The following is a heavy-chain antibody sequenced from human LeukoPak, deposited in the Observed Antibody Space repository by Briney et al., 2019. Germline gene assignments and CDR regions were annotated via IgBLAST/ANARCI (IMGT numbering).Heavy chain of an antibody. CDR2: ISAYNGNT. Sequence: GASVKVSCKASGYTFTSYGISWVRQAPGQGLEWMGWISAYNGNTNYAQKLQGRVTMTTDTSTSTAYMELRSLRSEDTAVYYCARVISGNDFWTAWPGLYNWFDPWGQGTLVTVSS. J-gene: IGHJ5*02. V-gene: IGHV1-18*01. CDR1: GYTFTSYG. D-gene: IGHD3-3*01. CDR3: ARVISGNDFWTAWPGLYNWFDP.